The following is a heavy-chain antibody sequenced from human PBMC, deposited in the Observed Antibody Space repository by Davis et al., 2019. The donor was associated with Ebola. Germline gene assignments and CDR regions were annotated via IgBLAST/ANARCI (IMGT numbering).Heavy chain of an antibody. CDR1: GGSIISSSSY. CDR3: ARDVTDTAMVIYYYYGMDV. J-gene: IGHJ6*04. Sequence: MPSETLSLTCTVSGGSIISSSSYWGWIRQPPRKGLEWIGSIYYSGITYYNPSLKSRVTISVDTSKNQFSLKLSSVTAADTAVYYCARDVTDTAMVIYYYYGMDVWGKGTTVTVSS. V-gene: IGHV4-39*07. D-gene: IGHD5-18*01. CDR2: IYYSGIT.